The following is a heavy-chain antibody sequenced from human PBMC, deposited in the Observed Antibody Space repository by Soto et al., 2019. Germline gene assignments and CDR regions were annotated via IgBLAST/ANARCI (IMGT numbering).Heavy chain of an antibody. Sequence: QVQLQESGPGLVKPSQTLSLTCTVSGGSISSGGYYWSWIRQHPGKGLEWIGYIYYSGSTYYNPSLKSRVTISVDTSKNQFSLKLSSVTAADTAVYYCARDWRTGYGGPYGMDVWGQGTTVTVSS. CDR1: GGSISSGGYY. V-gene: IGHV4-31*03. J-gene: IGHJ6*02. CDR2: IYYSGST. CDR3: ARDWRTGYGGPYGMDV. D-gene: IGHD3-9*01.